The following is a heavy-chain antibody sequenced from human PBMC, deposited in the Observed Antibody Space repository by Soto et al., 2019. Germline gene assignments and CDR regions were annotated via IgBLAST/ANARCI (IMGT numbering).Heavy chain of an antibody. J-gene: IGHJ4*02. Sequence: PGGSLRLSCAASGFTFSNGGVGWVRKAPGKVLGRVGRIKSKTDGGTIDYAAPVKGRFTMSRDDSKDTLYLQMNSLETEDTAAYYCTTGPVSYRDYWGQGTLVTGSS. CDR3: TTGPVSYRDY. D-gene: IGHD3-16*02. CDR1: GFTFSNGG. CDR2: IKSKTDGGTI. V-gene: IGHV3-15*01.